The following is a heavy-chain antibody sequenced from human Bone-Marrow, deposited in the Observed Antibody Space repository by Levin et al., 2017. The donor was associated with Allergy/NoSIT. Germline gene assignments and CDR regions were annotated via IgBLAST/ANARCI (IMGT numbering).Heavy chain of an antibody. CDR1: GFTFDDYA. V-gene: IGHV3-9*01. CDR3: AKAYLRSYYYDSSLPGGILTDY. Sequence: GGSLRLSCAASGFTFDDYAMHWVRQAPGKGLEWVSGISWNSGSIGYADSVKGRFTISRDNAKNSLYLQMNSLRAEDTALYYCAKAYLRSYYYDSSLPGGILTDYWGQGTLVTVSS. CDR2: ISWNSGSI. D-gene: IGHD3-22*01. J-gene: IGHJ4*02.